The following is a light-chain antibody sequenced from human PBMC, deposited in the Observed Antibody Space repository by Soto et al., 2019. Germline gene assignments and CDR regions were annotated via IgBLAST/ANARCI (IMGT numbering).Light chain of an antibody. Sequence: DIQMTQSPATLSASVGDRVTITCRASQTISGWLAWYQQKPGKAPNLLIYDASSLESGVPSRFSGSGSGTEFTLTISSLEPEDFGTYYCQQSYNMPSFGQGTRLEIK. CDR3: QQSYNMPS. CDR1: QTISGW. J-gene: IGKJ5*01. V-gene: IGKV1-5*01. CDR2: DAS.